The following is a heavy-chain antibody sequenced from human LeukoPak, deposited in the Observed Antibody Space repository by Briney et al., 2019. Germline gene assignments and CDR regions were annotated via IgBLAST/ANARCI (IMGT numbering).Heavy chain of an antibody. CDR1: GGTFSSYA. CDR3: ASQYTREGVIY. Sequence: SVKVSCKASGGTFSSYAISWVRQAPGQGLEWMGRIIPILGIANYAQKFQGRVTITADKSTSTAYMELSSLRSEDTAVYYCASQYTREGVIYWGQGTLVTVSS. V-gene: IGHV1-69*04. CDR2: IIPILGIA. D-gene: IGHD3-10*01. J-gene: IGHJ4*02.